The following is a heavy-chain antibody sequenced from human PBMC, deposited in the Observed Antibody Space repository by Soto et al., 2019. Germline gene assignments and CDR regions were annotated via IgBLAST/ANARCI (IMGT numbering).Heavy chain of an antibody. CDR1: GGSISSSNW. Sequence: QVQLQESGPGLVKPSGTLSLTCAVSGGSISSSNWWSWVRQPPVKGLEWSGEIYHSGSTNYNPSLKSRDTISVDKSKNQFSLKLSSVTAADTVVYYCARVRWLATTYVDYWGQGTLVTVSS. V-gene: IGHV4-4*02. D-gene: IGHD6-19*01. CDR2: IYHSGST. CDR3: ARVRWLATTYVDY. J-gene: IGHJ4*02.